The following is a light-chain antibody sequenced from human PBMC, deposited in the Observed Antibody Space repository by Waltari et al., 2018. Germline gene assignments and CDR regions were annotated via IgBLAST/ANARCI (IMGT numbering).Light chain of an antibody. CDR3: QQYDTYSRT. CDR1: QSISSR. V-gene: IGKV1-5*03. CDR2: RAS. Sequence: QMTQSPSTLSASVGDKVTITCRASQSISSRLAWYQQKPGKAPKFLIYRASDLESGVPSRFSGSGSGTEFTLTITGLQPEDFATYHCQQYDTYSRTFGQGTRIEV. J-gene: IGKJ1*01.